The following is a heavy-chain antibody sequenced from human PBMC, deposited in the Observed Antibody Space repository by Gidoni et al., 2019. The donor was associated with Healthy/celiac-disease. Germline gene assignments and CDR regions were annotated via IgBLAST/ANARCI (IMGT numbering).Heavy chain of an antibody. Sequence: QVQLVQSGAEVKKPGSSVKVSCKASGGTFSSYAISWVRQAPGQGLEWMGGIIPIFGTANYAQKFQGRVTITADESTSTAYMELSSLRSEDTAVYYCARVRGPYYYDSSGYYYAYYYGMDVWGQGTTVTVSS. CDR2: IIPIFGTA. D-gene: IGHD3-22*01. CDR1: GGTFSSYA. V-gene: IGHV1-69*01. J-gene: IGHJ6*02. CDR3: ARVRGPYYYDSSGYYYAYYYGMDV.